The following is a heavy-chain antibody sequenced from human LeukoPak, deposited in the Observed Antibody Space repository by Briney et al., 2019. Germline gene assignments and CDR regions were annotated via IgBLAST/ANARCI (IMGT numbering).Heavy chain of an antibody. V-gene: IGHV4-4*02. CDR2: IYHSGST. CDR3: ARRTFGGSYEEGFDY. CDR1: GGSISSSNW. D-gene: IGHD1-26*01. Sequence: KPSETLSLTCAVSGGSISSSNWWSWVRQPPGKGLEWIGEIYHSGSTNYNPSLKSRVTISVDKSKNQFSLKLSSVTAADTAVYYCARRTFGGSYEEGFDYWGQGTLVTVSS. J-gene: IGHJ4*02.